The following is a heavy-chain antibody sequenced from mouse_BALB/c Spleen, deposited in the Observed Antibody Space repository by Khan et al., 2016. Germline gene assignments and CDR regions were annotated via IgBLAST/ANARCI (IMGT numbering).Heavy chain of an antibody. CDR3: VGPLYDGYYAFAY. Sequence: VQLQQSGAEFVKPGASVKLSCTASGFNIKDTYIHWVKQSPEQGLEWIGGIDPANGNTKFDPKFQGKATITTDTSSNTAYLQLSSLTSEDTAVYDCVGPLYDGYYAFAYWGQGTLVTVSA. CDR2: IDPANGNT. CDR1: GFNIKDTY. J-gene: IGHJ3*01. V-gene: IGHV14-3*02. D-gene: IGHD2-3*01.